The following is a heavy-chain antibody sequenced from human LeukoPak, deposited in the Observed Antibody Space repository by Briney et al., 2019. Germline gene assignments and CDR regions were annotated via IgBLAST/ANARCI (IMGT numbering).Heavy chain of an antibody. J-gene: IGHJ6*02. Sequence: TSETLSLTCTVSGGSISSYYWSWIRQPPGMGLEWIGYIYYSGSTNYNPSLKSRVTISVDTSKNQFSLKLSSVTAADTAVYYCARDRRFYGMDVWGQGTTVTVSS. CDR1: GGSISSYY. CDR2: IYYSGST. CDR3: ARDRRFYGMDV. V-gene: IGHV4-59*01.